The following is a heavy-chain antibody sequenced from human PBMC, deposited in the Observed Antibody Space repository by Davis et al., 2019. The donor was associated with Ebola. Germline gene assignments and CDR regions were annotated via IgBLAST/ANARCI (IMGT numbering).Heavy chain of an antibody. V-gene: IGHV3-30-3*01. D-gene: IGHD3-3*01. J-gene: IGHJ4*02. CDR1: GFTFSSYA. CDR3: AREETRYDFWSGYGY. CDR2: ISYDGSNK. Sequence: GESLKISCAASGFTFSSYAMHWVRQAPGKGLEWVAVISYDGSNKYYADSVKGRFTISRDNSKNTLYLQMNSLRAEDTAVYYCAREETRYDFWSGYGYWGQGTLVTVSS.